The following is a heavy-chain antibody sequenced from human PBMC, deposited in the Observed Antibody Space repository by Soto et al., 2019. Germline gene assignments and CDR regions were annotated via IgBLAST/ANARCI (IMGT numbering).Heavy chain of an antibody. Sequence: SETLSLTCAVYGGFFSGYYWSWIRQPPGKGLEWIGEINHSGSTNYNPSLKSRVTISVDTSKNQFSLKLSSVTAADTAVYYCVFLRVRGVILRWGQGTLVTVSS. J-gene: IGHJ4*02. CDR1: GGFFSGYY. D-gene: IGHD3-10*01. V-gene: IGHV4-34*01. CDR2: INHSGST. CDR3: VFLRVRGVILR.